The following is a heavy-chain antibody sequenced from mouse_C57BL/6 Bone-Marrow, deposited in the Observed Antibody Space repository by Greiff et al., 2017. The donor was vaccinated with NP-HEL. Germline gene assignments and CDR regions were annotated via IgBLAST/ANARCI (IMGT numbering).Heavy chain of an antibody. CDR3: ARGGVWYFDV. CDR2: LYPRSGSP. J-gene: IGHJ1*03. CDR1: GYTFTSYG. Sequence: QVQLQQSGAELARPGASVKLSCKASGYTFTSYGISWVKQRTGQGLEWIGELYPRSGSPYYNEKFMGKATLTADESTITAYMELRSLTSEDSAVYFCARGGVWYFDVWGTGTTVTVSS. V-gene: IGHV1-81*01.